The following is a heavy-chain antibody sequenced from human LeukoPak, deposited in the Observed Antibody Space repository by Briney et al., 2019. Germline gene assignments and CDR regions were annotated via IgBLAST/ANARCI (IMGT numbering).Heavy chain of an antibody. D-gene: IGHD4-17*01. CDR1: GFTFSRYW. J-gene: IGHJ4*02. CDR3: AREVPAATDDYGDYADFDY. V-gene: IGHV3-74*01. Sequence: PGGSLRLSCAASGFTFSRYWMHWVRQAPGKGLVWVSRINSDGSHTTYADSVKGRFTISRDNAKNTLYLQVNSLRAEDTAVYYCAREVPAATDDYGDYADFDYWGQGTLVTVSS. CDR2: INSDGSHT.